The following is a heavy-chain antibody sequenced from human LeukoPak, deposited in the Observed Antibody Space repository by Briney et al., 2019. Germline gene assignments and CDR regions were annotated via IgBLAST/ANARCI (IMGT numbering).Heavy chain of an antibody. V-gene: IGHV4-39*07. Sequence: PSETLSLTCTVSGGSISSSSYYWGWIRQPPGKGLEWIVSIYYSGTTYYNPPLKSRVTISVDPSKNQFSLKLSSVTAADTAVYYCARDLNPPPYSSGWYYYYYYMDVWGKGTTVTVSS. J-gene: IGHJ6*03. CDR3: ARDLNPPPYSSGWYYYYYYMDV. D-gene: IGHD6-19*01. CDR2: IYYSGTT. CDR1: GGSISSSSYY.